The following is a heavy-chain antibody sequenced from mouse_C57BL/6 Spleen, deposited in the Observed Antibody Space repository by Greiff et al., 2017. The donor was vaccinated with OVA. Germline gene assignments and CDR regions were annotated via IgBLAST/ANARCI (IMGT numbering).Heavy chain of an antibody. CDR1: GYTFTDYY. J-gene: IGHJ4*01. V-gene: IGHV1-26*01. CDR2: INPNNGGT. Sequence: EVQLQQSGPELVKPGASVKISCKASGYTFTDYYMNWVKQSHGKSLEWIGDINPNNGGTSYNQKFKGKATLTVDKSSSTAYMELRSLTSEDSAVYYCASYDSYAMDYWGQGTSVTVSS. D-gene: IGHD1-1*02. CDR3: ASYDSYAMDY.